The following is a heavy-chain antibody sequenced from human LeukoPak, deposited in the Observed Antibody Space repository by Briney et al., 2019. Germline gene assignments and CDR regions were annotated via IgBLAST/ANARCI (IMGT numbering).Heavy chain of an antibody. Sequence: PSETLSLTCTVSGGSISSYYWSWIRQPPGKGLECIGYIYYSGNTNYNPSLKSRVTISVDTSKNQFSLKLSSVTAADTAVYYCARGDYYDSSGYYYAHAFDIWGQGTMVTVSS. CDR1: GGSISSYY. D-gene: IGHD3-22*01. V-gene: IGHV4-59*01. CDR3: ARGDYYDSSGYYYAHAFDI. CDR2: IYYSGNT. J-gene: IGHJ3*02.